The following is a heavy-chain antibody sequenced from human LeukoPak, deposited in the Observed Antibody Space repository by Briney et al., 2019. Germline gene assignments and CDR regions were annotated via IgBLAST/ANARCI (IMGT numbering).Heavy chain of an antibody. Sequence: ASVKVSCKASGYTFSSYGISWVRQAPGQGLEWMGWISAYNGNRNYAQKLQGRVTMTTDTSTSTAYMELRSLRSDDTAVYYCARGIAVAGHNWFDPWGQGTLVTVSS. D-gene: IGHD6-19*01. CDR1: GYTFSSYG. J-gene: IGHJ5*02. CDR3: ARGIAVAGHNWFDP. V-gene: IGHV1-18*01. CDR2: ISAYNGNR.